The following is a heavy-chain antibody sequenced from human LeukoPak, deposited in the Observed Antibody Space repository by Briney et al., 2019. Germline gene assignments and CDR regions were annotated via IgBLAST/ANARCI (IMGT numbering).Heavy chain of an antibody. V-gene: IGHV4-59*01. J-gene: IGHJ4*02. CDR3: ASFRGYLDY. Sequence: SETLSLTCTVSGGSISSYYWSWIRQPPGKGLEWIGYIYYSGSTNYNPSLKSRVTISVDTSKNQFSLKLSSVTAADTAVYYCASFRGYLDYWGQGTPVTVSS. D-gene: IGHD3-22*01. CDR1: GGSISSYY. CDR2: IYYSGST.